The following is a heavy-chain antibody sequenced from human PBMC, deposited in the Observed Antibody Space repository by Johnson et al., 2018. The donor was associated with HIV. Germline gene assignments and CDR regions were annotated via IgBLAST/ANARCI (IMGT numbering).Heavy chain of an antibody. CDR1: GFTFSSYA. J-gene: IGHJ3*02. CDR2: INWNGGST. V-gene: IGHV3-NL1*01. CDR3: ARSGGYPNAFDM. D-gene: IGHD6-13*01. Sequence: QVQLVESGGGVVQPGRSLRLSCAASGFTFSSYAMHWVRQAPGKGLEWVSGINWNGGSTGYADSVKGRFTISRDNSKNTLYLQMNSLRAEDTAVYYCARSGGYPNAFDMWGQGTMVTVSS.